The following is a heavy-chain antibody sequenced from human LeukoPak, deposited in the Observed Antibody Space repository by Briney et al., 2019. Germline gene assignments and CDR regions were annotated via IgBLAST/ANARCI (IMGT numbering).Heavy chain of an antibody. D-gene: IGHD2-15*01. V-gene: IGHV3-23*01. J-gene: IGHJ5*02. CDR2: VSASGGTT. CDR3: AQEPREYGGSNACPNWLDA. CDR1: GFTFNIYA. Sequence: PGGSLRLSCAASGFTFNIYAMSWVRQAPGKGLEWVSAVSASGGTTYYADSVKGRFTISRDNSENTVYLQMNSLRVEDTALYYCAQEPREYGGSNACPNWLDAWGQGTLVTVSS.